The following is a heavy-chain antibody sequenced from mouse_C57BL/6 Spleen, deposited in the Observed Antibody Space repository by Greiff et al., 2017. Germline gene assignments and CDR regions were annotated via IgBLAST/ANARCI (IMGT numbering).Heavy chain of an antibody. CDR3: AQTAQATDAMDY. V-gene: IGHV1-81*01. Sequence: VQRVESGAELARPGASVKLSCKASGYTFTSYGISWVKQRTGQGLEWIGEIYPRSGNTYYNEKFKGKATLTADKSSSTAYMELRSLTSEDSAVYFCAQTAQATDAMDYWGQGTSVTVSS. CDR1: GYTFTSYG. D-gene: IGHD3-2*02. J-gene: IGHJ4*01. CDR2: IYPRSGNT.